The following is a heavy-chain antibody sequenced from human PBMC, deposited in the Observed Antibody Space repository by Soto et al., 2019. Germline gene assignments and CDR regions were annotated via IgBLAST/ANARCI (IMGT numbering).Heavy chain of an antibody. J-gene: IGHJ6*02. D-gene: IGHD3-22*01. CDR3: AQAPYYYDSSGYYYDYYYYGMDV. V-gene: IGHV3-23*01. Sequence: GGSLRLSCAASGFTFSSYAMSWVRQAPGKGLEWVSAISGSGGSTYYADSVKGRFTISRDNSKNTLYLQMNSLRAEDTAVYYCAQAPYYYDSSGYYYDYYYYGMDVWGQGTTVTVSS. CDR2: ISGSGGST. CDR1: GFTFSSYA.